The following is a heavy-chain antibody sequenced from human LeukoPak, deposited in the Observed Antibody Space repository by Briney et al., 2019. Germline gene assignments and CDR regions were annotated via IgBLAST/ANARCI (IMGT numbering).Heavy chain of an antibody. CDR2: IIPILGIA. CDR3: AREIVGATVCYFDY. Sequence: ASVKVSCKASGGTFSSYAISWVRQAPGQGLEWMGRIIPILGIANYAQKFQGRVTITADKSTSTAYMELSSLRSEDTAVYYCAREIVGATVCYFDYWGQGTLVTVPS. V-gene: IGHV1-69*04. CDR1: GGTFSSYA. J-gene: IGHJ4*02. D-gene: IGHD1-26*01.